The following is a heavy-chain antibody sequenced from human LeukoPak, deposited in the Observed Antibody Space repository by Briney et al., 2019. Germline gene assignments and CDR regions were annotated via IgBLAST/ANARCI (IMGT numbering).Heavy chain of an antibody. CDR1: GYTFTSYG. CDR2: ISAYNGNT. V-gene: IGHV1-18*01. D-gene: IGHD5-18*01. Sequence: ASVKVSCKASGYTFTSYGISWVRQAPGQGHEWMGWISAYNGNTNYAQKLQGRVTMTTDTSTSKAYMELRSLRSDDTAVYYCARDGSVGGIQLWATFDYWGQGTLVTVSS. J-gene: IGHJ4*02. CDR3: ARDGSVGGIQLWATFDY.